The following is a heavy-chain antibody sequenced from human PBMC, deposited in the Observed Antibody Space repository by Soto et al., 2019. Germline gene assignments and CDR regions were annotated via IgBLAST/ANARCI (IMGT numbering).Heavy chain of an antibody. J-gene: IGHJ4*02. Sequence: GGSLRLSCAASGFTSSSYGMHWVRQAPGKGLEWVAVISYDGSNKYYADSVKGRFTISRDNSKNTLYLQMNSLRAEDTAVYYCEKVQTCDSSCSDYWCQGTLVTVSS. D-gene: IGHD3-22*01. V-gene: IGHV3-30*18. CDR2: ISYDGSNK. CDR3: EKVQTCDSSCSDY. CDR1: GFTSSSYG.